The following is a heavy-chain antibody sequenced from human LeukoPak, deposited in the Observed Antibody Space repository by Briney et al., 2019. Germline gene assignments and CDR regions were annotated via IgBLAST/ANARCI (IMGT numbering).Heavy chain of an antibody. D-gene: IGHD2-2*01. CDR2: INHSGST. CDR1: GGSFRDYS. Sequence: PSETLSLTCAVYGGSFRDYSWSWIRQPPGKGLEWIGEINHSGSTNYNPSLKSRVTISVDTSKNQFSLKLSSVTAADTAVYYCASAYCSSTSCYDYWGQGTLVTVSS. CDR3: ASAYCSSTSCYDY. V-gene: IGHV4-34*01. J-gene: IGHJ4*02.